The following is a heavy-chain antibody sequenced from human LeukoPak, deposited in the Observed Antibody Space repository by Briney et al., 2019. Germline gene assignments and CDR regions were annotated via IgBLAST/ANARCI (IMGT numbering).Heavy chain of an antibody. CDR1: GGSISSYY. CDR3: ARHTIVGATTDAFDI. Sequence: SETLSLTCTVSGGSISSYYWSWIRQPPGKGLEWIGYIYYSGSTNYNPSLKSRVTISVDTSKNQFSLKLSSETAADTAVYYCARHTIVGATTDAFDIWGQGTMVTVSS. J-gene: IGHJ3*02. D-gene: IGHD1-26*01. V-gene: IGHV4-59*08. CDR2: IYYSGST.